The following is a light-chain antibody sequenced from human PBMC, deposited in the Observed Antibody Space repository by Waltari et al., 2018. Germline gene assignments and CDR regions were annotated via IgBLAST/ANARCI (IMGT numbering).Light chain of an antibody. J-gene: IGKJ5*01. V-gene: IGKV3-11*01. CDR2: DAS. CDR3: QQRSNWIT. Sequence: IVLTQSPATLSLSPGERATLACRASQSVSSYLAWYQQKPGQAPRRLIYDASNRATGIPARFSGSGSGTDFTLTISSLEPEDFAVYYCQQRSNWITFGQGTRLEIK. CDR1: QSVSSY.